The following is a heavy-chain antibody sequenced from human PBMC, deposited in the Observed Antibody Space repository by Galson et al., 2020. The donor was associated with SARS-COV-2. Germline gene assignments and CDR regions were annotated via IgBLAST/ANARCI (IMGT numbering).Heavy chain of an antibody. D-gene: IGHD3-10*01. CDR1: GFTFDDYA. Sequence: QAGGSLRLSCAASGFTFDDYAMHWVRQAPGKGLEWVSLISWDGGSTYYADSVKGRFTISRDNSKNSLYLQMNSLRAEDTALYYCAKPGGSGSYYNARPFDYWGQGTLVTVSS. CDR2: ISWDGGST. CDR3: AKPGGSGSYYNARPFDY. J-gene: IGHJ4*02. V-gene: IGHV3-43D*03.